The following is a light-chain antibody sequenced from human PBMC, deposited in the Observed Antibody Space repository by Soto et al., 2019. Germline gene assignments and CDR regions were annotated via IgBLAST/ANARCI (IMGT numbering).Light chain of an antibody. CDR2: EVS. J-gene: IGLJ1*01. CDR3: SSYAGSDNFV. Sequence: QSALTQPPSASGSPGQSVTISCTGTSSDVGANNDYVSWYQQHPGKAPKLMIYEVSKRPPGVPDRFSGSKSGNTASLTVSGLQADAEADYYCSSYAGSDNFVFGTGTKGTVL. CDR1: SSDVGANNDY. V-gene: IGLV2-8*01.